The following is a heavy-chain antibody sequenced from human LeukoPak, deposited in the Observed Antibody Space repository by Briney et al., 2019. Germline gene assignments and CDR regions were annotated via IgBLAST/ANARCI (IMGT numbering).Heavy chain of an antibody. CDR1: GFTFSSYS. J-gene: IGHJ3*02. CDR3: AKSLFTSATGTGRAFHI. Sequence: GALRLSCAASGFTFSSYSMNWVRQAPGKGLEWVSSISSSSSYIYYADSVKGRFTISRDNAKNSLYLQMNSLRAEDTAIFYCAKSLFTSATGTGRAFHIWGQGTRVTVSS. V-gene: IGHV3-21*04. D-gene: IGHD1-1*01. CDR2: ISSSSSYI.